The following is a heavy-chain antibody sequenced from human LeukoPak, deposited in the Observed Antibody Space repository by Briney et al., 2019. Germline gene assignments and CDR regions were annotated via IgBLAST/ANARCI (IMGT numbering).Heavy chain of an antibody. D-gene: IGHD4-11*01. Sequence: ASVKVSCKASGGTFSSYAISWVRQAPGQGLEWMGWINPNSGGTNYAQKFQGRVTMTRDTSISTAYMELSRLRSDDTAVYYCARGVTTVSTTYYYYYYMDVWGKGTTVTVSS. CDR1: GGTFSSYA. J-gene: IGHJ6*03. V-gene: IGHV1-2*02. CDR3: ARGVTTVSTTYYYYYYMDV. CDR2: INPNSGGT.